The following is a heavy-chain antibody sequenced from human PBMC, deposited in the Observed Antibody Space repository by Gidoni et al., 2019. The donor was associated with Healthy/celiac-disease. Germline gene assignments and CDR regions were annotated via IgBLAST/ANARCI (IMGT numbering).Heavy chain of an antibody. J-gene: IGHJ4*02. CDR1: GFTFISYA. CDR3: AKDTIQLGLFDY. D-gene: IGHD6-13*01. CDR2: ISGSGGST. V-gene: IGHV3-23*01. Sequence: EVQLLESGGGLVQPGGSLRLSCAAPGFTFISYAMSWVRQAPGKGLEWVSAISGSGGSTYYADSVKGRFTISRDNSKNTLYLQMNSLRAEDTAVYYCAKDTIQLGLFDYWGQGTLVTVSS.